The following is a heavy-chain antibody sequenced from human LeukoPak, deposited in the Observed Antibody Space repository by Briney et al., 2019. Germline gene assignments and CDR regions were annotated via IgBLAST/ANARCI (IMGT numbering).Heavy chain of an antibody. CDR1: GFTFTSYY. CDR2: ITPSVGST. CDR3: ARSYYYDSSGYFDY. Sequence: ASVKVSCKPSGFTFTSYYMHWVRQTPGQGLEWMGIITPSVGSTSYAQTSQGRVTMTRDTSTSTVYMELSSLRSEDTAVYYCARSYYYDSSGYFDYWGQGTLVTVP. V-gene: IGHV1-46*01. J-gene: IGHJ4*02. D-gene: IGHD3-22*01.